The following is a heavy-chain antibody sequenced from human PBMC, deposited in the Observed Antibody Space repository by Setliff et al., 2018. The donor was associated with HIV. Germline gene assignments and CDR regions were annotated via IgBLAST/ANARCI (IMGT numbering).Heavy chain of an antibody. D-gene: IGHD2-15*01. Sequence: PGGSLRLSCAASGFTLSDHHMNWIRQAPGKGLEWVSYISSTSSYIYYADSVKGRFTISRDNAKKSLYLQMNSLRAEDTAVYYCARDRGYCSGGSCYSYWFDPWGQGTLVTVSS. CDR1: GFTLSDHH. CDR3: ARDRGYCSGGSCYSYWFDP. CDR2: ISSTSSYI. V-gene: IGHV3-21*01. J-gene: IGHJ5*02.